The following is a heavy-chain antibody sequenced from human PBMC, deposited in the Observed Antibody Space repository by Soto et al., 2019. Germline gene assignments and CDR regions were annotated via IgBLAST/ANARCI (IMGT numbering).Heavy chain of an antibody. V-gene: IGHV3-23*01. D-gene: IGHD6-19*01. CDR1: GFTFSSYA. CDR3: AKWWGPIVVAGPSDY. J-gene: IGHJ4*02. CDR2: ISGRGGST. Sequence: LRLSCAASGFTFSSYAMSWVRQAPGKGLEWVSGISGRGGSTHYADSVEGRFTISRDNSKNTLSLQMNSLRADDTAIYYCAKWWGPIVVAGPSDYWGQGTLVTVSS.